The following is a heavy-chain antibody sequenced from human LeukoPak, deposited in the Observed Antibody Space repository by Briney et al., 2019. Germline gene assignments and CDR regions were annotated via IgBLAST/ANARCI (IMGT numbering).Heavy chain of an antibody. CDR2: ISSDEIST. CDR3: AKAGGTTGSMRFYMDV. V-gene: IGHV3-74*01. J-gene: IGHJ6*03. Sequence: GGSLRLSCAGSGFTFSSYWILWVRQAPGEGLAWVSRISSDEISTNYAASVRGRFTISRDNAKNTLYLQMDSLRAEDTAVYYCAKAGGTTGSMRFYMDVWGKGTTVTVSS. CDR1: GFTFSSYW. D-gene: IGHD1-1*01.